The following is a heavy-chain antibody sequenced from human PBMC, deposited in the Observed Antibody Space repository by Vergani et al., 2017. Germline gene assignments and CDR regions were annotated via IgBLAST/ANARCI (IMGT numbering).Heavy chain of an antibody. CDR2: ISGSGGST. CDR3: AKDPSGYYDSSGYYRTSKYFQH. Sequence: EVQLLESGGGLVQPGGSLRLSCAASGFTFSSYVMSWVRQAPGKGLEWVSAISGSGGSTYYADSVKGRFTISRDNSKNTLYLQMNSLRAEDTAVYYCAKDPSGYYDSSGYYRTSKYFQHWGQGTLVTVSS. V-gene: IGHV3-23*01. J-gene: IGHJ1*01. CDR1: GFTFSSYV. D-gene: IGHD3-22*01.